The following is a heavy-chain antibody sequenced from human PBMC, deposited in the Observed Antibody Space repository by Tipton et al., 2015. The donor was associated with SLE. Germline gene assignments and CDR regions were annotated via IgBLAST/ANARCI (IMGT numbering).Heavy chain of an antibody. CDR1: GFTFSNYW. CDR2: INSDGSST. D-gene: IGHD6-6*01. J-gene: IGHJ4*02. CDR3: ARIGYSSSSFDY. Sequence: SLRLSCAASGFTFSNYWMHWVRQAPGKGLVWVSRINSDGSSTSYADSVKGRFTISRDNAKNSLYLQMNSLRVEDTALYYCARIGYSSSSFDYWGQGTLVTVPS. V-gene: IGHV3-74*01.